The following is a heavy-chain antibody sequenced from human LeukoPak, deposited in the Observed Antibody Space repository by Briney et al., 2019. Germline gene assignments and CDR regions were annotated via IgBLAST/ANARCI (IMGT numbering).Heavy chain of an antibody. CDR1: GYTFTSYY. CDR3: ARVIKSAYYYGSGSDGYDY. D-gene: IGHD3-10*01. Sequence: ASVKVSCKASGYTFTSYYMHWVRQAPGQGLEWMGIINPSGGSTSYAQKFQGRVTMTRDTSTSTVYMELSSLRSEDTAVYYCARVIKSAYYYGSGSDGYDYWGQGTLATVSP. CDR2: INPSGGST. V-gene: IGHV1-46*01. J-gene: IGHJ4*02.